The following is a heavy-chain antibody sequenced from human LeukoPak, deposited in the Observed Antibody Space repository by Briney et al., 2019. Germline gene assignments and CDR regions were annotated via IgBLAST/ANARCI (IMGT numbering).Heavy chain of an antibody. Sequence: KSSETLSLTCNVSGVSISSSSYFWGWIRQPPGKGLEWIGTIYYTGSTYYNPSLKSRVTISVDTSKNQFSLNLRSVMAADTAVYYCATRANPETWGQGALVTVSS. CDR1: GVSISSSSYF. CDR2: IYYTGST. V-gene: IGHV4-39*07. J-gene: IGHJ4*02. CDR3: ATRANPET.